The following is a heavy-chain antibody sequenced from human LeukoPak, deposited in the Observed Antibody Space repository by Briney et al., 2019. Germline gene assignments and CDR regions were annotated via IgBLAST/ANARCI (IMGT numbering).Heavy chain of an antibody. Sequence: PSETLSLTCTVSGGSISSSSYYWGWIRQPPGKGLEWIGSISYTGSTYYNPSLKSRVTISVDTSKNQFSLKLSSVTAADTAVYYCARSNSSSWFYFDYWGQGTLVTVSS. J-gene: IGHJ4*02. CDR3: ARSNSSSWFYFDY. D-gene: IGHD6-13*01. CDR1: GGSISSSSYY. V-gene: IGHV4-39*01. CDR2: ISYTGST.